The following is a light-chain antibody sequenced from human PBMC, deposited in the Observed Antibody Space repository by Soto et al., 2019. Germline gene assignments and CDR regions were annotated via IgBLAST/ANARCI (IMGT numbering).Light chain of an antibody. CDR1: QSVSSSY. CDR2: GAS. CDR3: QQYGSSPYT. V-gene: IGKV3-20*01. Sequence: EIVLTQSPGTLSLSPGERATLSCRASQSVSSSYLAWYQQKPGQAPRLLIYGASRRATGIPDRFSGSGSGTDFPLTISRLEPEDFAVYYCQQYGSSPYTFGPGTKLEIK. J-gene: IGKJ2*01.